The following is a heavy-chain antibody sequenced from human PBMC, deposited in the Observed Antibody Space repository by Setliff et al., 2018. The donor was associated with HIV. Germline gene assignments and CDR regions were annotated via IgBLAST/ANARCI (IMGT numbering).Heavy chain of an antibody. CDR3: ATVYSNNWSQSRWFDP. J-gene: IGHJ5*02. V-gene: IGHV5-51*01. D-gene: IGHD6-13*01. CDR2: IYPGDSDT. Sequence: PGESLKISCQGSGYSFTRYWIGWVRQMPGKGLEWMGIIYPGDSDTTYSPSFQGQVTISVDKSISTAYLQWSSLKASDTAMYYCATVYSNNWSQSRWFDPWGQGTLVTVSS. CDR1: GYSFTRYW.